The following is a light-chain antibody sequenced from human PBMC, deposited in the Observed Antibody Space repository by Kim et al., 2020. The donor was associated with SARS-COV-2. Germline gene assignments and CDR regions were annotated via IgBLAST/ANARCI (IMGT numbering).Light chain of an antibody. CDR1: SGHSSYI. CDR3: ETWDSNAHWV. V-gene: IGLV4-60*03. Sequence: SVKLTCTLSSGHSSYIIAWHQQQPGKAPRYLMKLEGSGSYNKGSGVPDRFSGSSSGADRYPTISNLQSEDEADYYCETWDSNAHWVFGGGTKLTVL. CDR2: LEGSGSY. J-gene: IGLJ3*02.